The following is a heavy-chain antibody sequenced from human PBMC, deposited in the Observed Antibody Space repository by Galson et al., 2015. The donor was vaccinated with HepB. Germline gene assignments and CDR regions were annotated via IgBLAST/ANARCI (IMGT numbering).Heavy chain of an antibody. CDR3: ARDTRTAIFGVVILEGSYGMDV. CDR2: IISIFGTA. D-gene: IGHD3-3*01. J-gene: IGHJ6*02. V-gene: IGHV1-69*13. Sequence: SVKVSCKASGGTFSSYAISWVRQAPGQGLEWMGGIISIFGTANYAQKFQGRVTITADESTSTAYMELSSLRSEDTAVYYCARDTRTAIFGVVILEGSYGMDVWDQGTTVTVSS. CDR1: GGTFSSYA.